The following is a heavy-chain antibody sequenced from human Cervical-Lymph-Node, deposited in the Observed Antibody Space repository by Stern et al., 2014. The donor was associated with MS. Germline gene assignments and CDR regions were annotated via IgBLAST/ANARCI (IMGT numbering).Heavy chain of an antibody. Sequence: VQLVESGAEVKKPGASVKVSCKASGDTFSSYSFSWVRQAPGQGLEWMGWISANNGNTTYAQKFQGRVTMTTDTSTNTGYMELRSLRSDDTAVYYCARLGYGVNSCAYWGQGTRVTVSS. J-gene: IGHJ4*02. CDR3: ARLGYGVNSCAY. V-gene: IGHV1-18*01. CDR1: GDTFSSYS. CDR2: ISANNGNT. D-gene: IGHD4-17*01.